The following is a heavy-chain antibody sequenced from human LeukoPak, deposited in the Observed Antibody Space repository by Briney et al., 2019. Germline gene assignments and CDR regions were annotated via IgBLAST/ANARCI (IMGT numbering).Heavy chain of an antibody. V-gene: IGHV1-69*05. Sequence: KVSCKASGGTFSSYAISWVRQAPGQGLEWMGGIIPIFGTANYAQKFQGRVTITTDESTSTAYMELSSLRSEDTAVYYCARTSDDYSNSAAYYYYYYMDVWGKGTTVTVSS. D-gene: IGHD4-11*01. CDR2: IIPIFGTA. J-gene: IGHJ6*03. CDR3: ARTSDDYSNSAAYYYYYYMDV. CDR1: GGTFSSYA.